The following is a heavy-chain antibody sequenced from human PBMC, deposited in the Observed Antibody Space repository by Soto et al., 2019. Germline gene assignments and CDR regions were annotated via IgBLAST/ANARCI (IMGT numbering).Heavy chain of an antibody. J-gene: IGHJ4*02. CDR2: ISTGGSTI. D-gene: IGHD3-22*01. V-gene: IGHV3-11*01. CDR1: GFIFSDYY. Sequence: GGSLRLSCAASGFIFSDYYMTWIRQAPGKGLEWISYISTGGSTISYTDSVKGRFTISRDNAKNALYLQMNSLRAEDTAVYYCARQRGYCDSSGLDHWGQGTLVTVSS. CDR3: ARQRGYCDSSGLDH.